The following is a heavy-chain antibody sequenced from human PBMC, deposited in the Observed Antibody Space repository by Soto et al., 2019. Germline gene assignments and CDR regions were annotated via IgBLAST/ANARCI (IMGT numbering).Heavy chain of an antibody. CDR3: ARVNYGEYGGVYDY. CDR1: GFTVSSYL. D-gene: IGHD4-17*01. Sequence: EVQLVASGGGLVQPGGSLRLSCAASGFTVSSYLMHWVRQAPGKGLVWVSRINSDGSSTSFADSVKGRFTISRDNAKNTLYRQMNSLRAEATAVYYCARVNYGEYGGVYDYWGQGTLVTVSS. CDR2: INSDGSST. J-gene: IGHJ4*02. V-gene: IGHV3-74*01.